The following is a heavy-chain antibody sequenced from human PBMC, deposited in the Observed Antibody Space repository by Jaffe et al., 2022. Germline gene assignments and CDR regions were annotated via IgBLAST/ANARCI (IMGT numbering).Heavy chain of an antibody. J-gene: IGHJ4*02. Sequence: EVQLMQSGAEVKKPGESLKISCQGSGYSFSTYWVGWVRQMPGKGLEWMGIIYPGDSDTRYSPSFQGQVTISADKSISTAYLQWSSLKAPDTAMYYCVRSGEWELRHHYFDYWGQGTLVTVSS. V-gene: IGHV5-51*03. CDR1: GYSFSTYW. CDR3: VRSGEWELRHHYFDY. CDR2: IYPGDSDT. D-gene: IGHD1-26*01.